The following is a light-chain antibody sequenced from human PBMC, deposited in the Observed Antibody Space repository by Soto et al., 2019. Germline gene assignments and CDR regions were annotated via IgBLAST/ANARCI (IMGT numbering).Light chain of an antibody. J-gene: IGKJ2*01. CDR2: AAS. CDR3: QQSHSTPPT. V-gene: IGKV1-39*01. Sequence: DIQMTQSPSSLSASVGDRVTITCRASQSISSYLNWYQQKPGKAPKLLIYAASSLQSGVPSRFSGSESGTDFTLTISSLQPEDFATYYCQQSHSTPPTFGQGTKLEIK. CDR1: QSISSY.